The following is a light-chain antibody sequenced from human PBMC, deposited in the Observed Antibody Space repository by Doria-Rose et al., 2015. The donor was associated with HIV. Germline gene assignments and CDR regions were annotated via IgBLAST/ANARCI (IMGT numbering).Light chain of an antibody. CDR1: QSFGSTY. CDR3: HQYGTSWT. Sequence: DIVLTQSPGTLSLSPGERATHSCRASQSFGSTYLAWYQQKPGQAPSLLIYDGSTRATGIPDRFSASGSGTDFTLTINRLEPEDFALYYCHQYGTSWTFGQGTKVEI. CDR2: DGS. V-gene: IGKV3-20*01. J-gene: IGKJ1*01.